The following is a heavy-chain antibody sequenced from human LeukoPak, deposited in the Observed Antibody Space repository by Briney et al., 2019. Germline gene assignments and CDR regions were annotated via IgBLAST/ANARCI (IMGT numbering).Heavy chain of an antibody. V-gene: IGHV4-34*01. Sequence: SETLSLTCAVYGGSFSGYYWSWIRQPPGKGLEWIGEINHSGSTNYNPSLKSRVTISVDTSKNQFSLKLSSVTAADTAVYYCAREHPAARPFDYWGQGTLVTVSS. D-gene: IGHD6-6*01. CDR3: AREHPAARPFDY. J-gene: IGHJ4*02. CDR2: INHSGST. CDR1: GGSFSGYY.